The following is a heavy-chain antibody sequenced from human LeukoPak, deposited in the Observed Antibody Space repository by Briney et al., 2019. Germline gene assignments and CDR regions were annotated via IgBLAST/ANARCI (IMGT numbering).Heavy chain of an antibody. Sequence: PGGSLRLSCAASGFTFSSYAMSWVRQAPGKGLEWVSVISGSGGSTYSADSVKGRFTISRDNSKNTLYLQMNSLTAEDTAVYYCAKGDYYDFDYWGQGTLVTVSS. D-gene: IGHD3-10*01. J-gene: IGHJ4*02. CDR2: ISGSGGST. V-gene: IGHV3-23*01. CDR1: GFTFSSYA. CDR3: AKGDYYDFDY.